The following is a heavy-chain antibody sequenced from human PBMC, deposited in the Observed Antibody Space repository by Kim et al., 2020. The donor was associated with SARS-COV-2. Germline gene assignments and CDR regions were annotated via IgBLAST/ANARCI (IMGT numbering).Heavy chain of an antibody. D-gene: IGHD6-13*01. CDR3: AKVRYSSSWSYYYYGMDV. Sequence: GGSLRLSCAASGFTFSSYGMHWVRQAPGKGLEWVAVISYDGSNKYYADSVKGRFTISRDNSKNTLYLQMNSLRAEDTAVYYCAKVRYSSSWSYYYYGMDV. V-gene: IGHV3-30*18. CDR2: ISYDGSNK. J-gene: IGHJ6*01. CDR1: GFTFSSYG.